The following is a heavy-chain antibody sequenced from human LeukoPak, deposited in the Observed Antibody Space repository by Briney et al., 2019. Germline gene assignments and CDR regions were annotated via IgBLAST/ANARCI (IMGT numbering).Heavy chain of an antibody. CDR3: ARDAARGGNPVDY. D-gene: IGHD4-23*01. CDR1: GYTFTGYY. CDR2: INPNSGGT. V-gene: IGHV1-2*02. J-gene: IGHJ4*02. Sequence: ASVKVSCKASGYTFTGYYMHWVRQAPGQGLEWMGWINPNSGGTNYAQKFQGRVTMTRGTSISTAYMELSRLRSDDTAVYYCARDAARGGNPVDYWGQGTLVTVSS.